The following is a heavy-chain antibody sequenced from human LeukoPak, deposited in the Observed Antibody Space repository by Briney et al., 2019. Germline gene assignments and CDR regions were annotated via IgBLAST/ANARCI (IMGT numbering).Heavy chain of an antibody. V-gene: IGHV5-51*01. Sequence: GESLKISCKASGYTFSKYWIGWARQMPGKGLEWMGIIYPIDSETRYSPSFQGQVTFSADRSINTAYLQWNSLKASDTAMYYCALTTMVSRYMDVWGKGTTVTVSS. CDR1: GYTFSKYW. CDR2: IYPIDSET. D-gene: IGHD5-18*01. CDR3: ALTTMVSRYMDV. J-gene: IGHJ6*03.